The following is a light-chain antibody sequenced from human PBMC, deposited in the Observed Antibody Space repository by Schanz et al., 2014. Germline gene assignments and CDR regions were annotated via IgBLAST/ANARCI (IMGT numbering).Light chain of an antibody. J-gene: IGKJ4*01. CDR2: NAS. Sequence: EIVLTQSPATLSLSPGERATLSCRASQSINIYLAWYQQKPGRAPRLLISNASDRATGIPARFSGRGSGTDFTLPISSLEPEDSAVYYCQQRHAWPLTFGGGTKIDIK. CDR1: QSINIY. V-gene: IGKV3-11*01. CDR3: QQRHAWPLT.